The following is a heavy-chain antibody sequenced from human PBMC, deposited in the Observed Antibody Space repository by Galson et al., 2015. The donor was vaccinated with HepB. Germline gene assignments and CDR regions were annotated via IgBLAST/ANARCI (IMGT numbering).Heavy chain of an antibody. CDR2: ISSGGSYI. V-gene: IGHV3-21*01. CDR1: GFTFTTYT. J-gene: IGHJ6*02. Sequence: SLRLSCAVSGFTFTTYTMTWVRQAPGKGLEWVSSISSGGSYIYYADSVKGRFTISRDNAENSVSLQMSSLRAEDTAVYYCARRTRYYYGMDVWGQGTTVTVSS. D-gene: IGHD3/OR15-3a*01. CDR3: ARRTRYYYGMDV.